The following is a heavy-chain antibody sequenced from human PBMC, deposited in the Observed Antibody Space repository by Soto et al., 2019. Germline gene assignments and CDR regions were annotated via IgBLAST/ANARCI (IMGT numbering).Heavy chain of an antibody. CDR1: GFTFSRYG. D-gene: IGHD2-15*01. V-gene: IGHV3-33*01. CDR2: IWYDGSNK. J-gene: IGHJ6*02. CDR3: ASEDCSGGSCYYYGMDV. Sequence: QVQLVESGGGVVQPGRSLRLSCAASGFTFSRYGMHWVRQAPGKGLEWVAVIWYDGSNKYYGDSVKGRFTISRDNSKNTLYLQMNRLRAEDTAVYYCASEDCSGGSCYYYGMDVWGQGTTVTVSS.